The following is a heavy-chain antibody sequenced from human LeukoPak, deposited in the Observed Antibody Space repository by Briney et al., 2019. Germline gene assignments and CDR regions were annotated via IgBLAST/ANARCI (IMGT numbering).Heavy chain of an antibody. D-gene: IGHD6-13*01. V-gene: IGHV3-48*02. CDR2: ISSSSSTI. J-gene: IGHJ5*02. Sequence: GGSLRLSCAASGFTFSSYSMNSVRQAPGKGVGWVSYISSSSSTIYYADSVKGQFTSSRDNAKNSLYLQMNSLRDEDTVVYYCASGGSSSWYENWFDPWGQGTLVTVSS. CDR3: ASGGSSSWYENWFDP. CDR1: GFTFSSYS.